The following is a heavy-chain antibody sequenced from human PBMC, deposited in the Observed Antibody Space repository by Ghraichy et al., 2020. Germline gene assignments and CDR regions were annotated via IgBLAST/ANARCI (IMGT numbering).Heavy chain of an antibody. V-gene: IGHV4-59*01. J-gene: IGHJ4*02. CDR3: ARRVEVNPKYCFDY. CDR1: GSSISTYY. D-gene: IGHD1-1*01. CDR2: IYYSGNT. Sequence: SETLSLTCTVSGSSISTYYWTWIRQSPGKGLEWIGFIYYSGNTNYNPSLKSRVTISQDTSKSQSSLKLTSVTAADTAVYYCARRVEVNPKYCFDYWGQGILVTVSS.